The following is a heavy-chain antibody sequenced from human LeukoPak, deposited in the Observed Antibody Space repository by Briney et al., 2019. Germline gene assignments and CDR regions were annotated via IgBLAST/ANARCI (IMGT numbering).Heavy chain of an antibody. V-gene: IGHV3-23*01. CDR3: AKDPWILTERTGYYFDY. Sequence: WGSLRLSCAASGVTISSYAMSWVRQAPGKGLEWVSAISGSGGSTYYPNSVKGRFTISRDNSKNTLYLQMNRLRAEDTAVYYCAKDPWILTERTGYYFDYWGQGTLVTVSS. J-gene: IGHJ4*02. D-gene: IGHD3-9*01. CDR2: ISGSGGST. CDR1: GVTISSYA.